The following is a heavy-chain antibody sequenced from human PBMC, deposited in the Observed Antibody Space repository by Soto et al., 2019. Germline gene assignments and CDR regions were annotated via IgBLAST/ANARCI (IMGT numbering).Heavy chain of an antibody. CDR1: DGSISSSY. J-gene: IGHJ6*02. CDR3: GRYWRASRWHDPPYGMDV. CDR2: IYYSGST. V-gene: IGHV4-59*01. D-gene: IGHD6-13*01. Sequence: PSETLSFTCTVFDGSISSSYWSWIRRPPGKGLGWCGDIYYSGSTNSNPSLKSRVTISVDTSKKQFSLKLSSVSAPRTAPYFSGRYWRASRWHDPPYGMDVWGQGTTVTVSS.